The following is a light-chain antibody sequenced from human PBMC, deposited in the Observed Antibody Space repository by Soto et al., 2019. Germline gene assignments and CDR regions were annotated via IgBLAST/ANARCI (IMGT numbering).Light chain of an antibody. CDR3: SSYTGSNTYV. Sequence: QSVLTQQASVSGSPGQSITMSCTGTSSDVGYYNYVSWYQLHPGKAPKLMIYDVSNRPSGISNRFSGSKSGNAASLTISGLQAEDEADYYCSSYTGSNTYVFGTGT. J-gene: IGLJ1*01. CDR1: SSDVGYYNY. V-gene: IGLV2-14*03. CDR2: DVS.